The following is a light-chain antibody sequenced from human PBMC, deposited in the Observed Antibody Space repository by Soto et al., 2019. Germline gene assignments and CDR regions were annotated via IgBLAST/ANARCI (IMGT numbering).Light chain of an antibody. CDR2: GAS. J-gene: IGKJ3*01. CDR3: QQLNSFLPFT. V-gene: IGKV1-9*01. Sequence: DILLTQSPSFLSASVGDRVTITCRASQGISNYLAWYQQKPGKAPNLLIYGASTLQSGVPSRFSGSGSGTEFTLTISSLPPEDFATYYCQQLNSFLPFTFGPGTKVDIQ. CDR1: QGISNY.